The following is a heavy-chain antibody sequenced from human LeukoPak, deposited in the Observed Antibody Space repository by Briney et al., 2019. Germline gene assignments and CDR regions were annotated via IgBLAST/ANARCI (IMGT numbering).Heavy chain of an antibody. Sequence: GASVKVSCKASGYTFTGYYIHWVRQAPGQGLEWMGWVNPNSGGPNYAQKFQGRVTMTRDTSISTAYMELTGLTPDDTAVYYCARDGDTSSGWYGYSDYWGQGTLVTVSS. CDR1: GYTFTGYY. CDR2: VNPNSGGP. V-gene: IGHV1-2*02. J-gene: IGHJ4*02. CDR3: ARDGDTSSGWYGYSDY. D-gene: IGHD6-19*01.